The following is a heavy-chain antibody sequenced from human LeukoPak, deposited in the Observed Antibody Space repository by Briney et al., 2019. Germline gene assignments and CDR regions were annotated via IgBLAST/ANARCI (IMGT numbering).Heavy chain of an antibody. Sequence: GGSLRLSCAASGFTVSSNYTSWVRQAPGKGLEWVSVIYSCGSTYYADSVKGRFTISRDNSKNTLYLQMNSLRAEDTAVYYCARASGGDCYSYYYYGMDVWGQGTTVTVSS. J-gene: IGHJ6*02. V-gene: IGHV3-66*03. CDR2: IYSCGST. CDR3: ARASGGDCYSYYYYGMDV. CDR1: GFTVSSNY. D-gene: IGHD2-21*02.